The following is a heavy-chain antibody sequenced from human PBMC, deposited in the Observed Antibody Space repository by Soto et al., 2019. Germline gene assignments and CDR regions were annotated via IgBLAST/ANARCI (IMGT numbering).Heavy chain of an antibody. CDR1: GFTVSRNY. D-gene: IGHD3-16*01. CDR3: ARIEVSYTRGHPFDS. V-gene: IGHV3-53*01. J-gene: IGHJ4*02. CDR2: LYSGGNT. Sequence: PGGSLRLSCAVSGFTVSRNYMNWVRQAPGKGLEWVGVLYSGGNTYYADSVKGRFTISSDNSRNTLYLQMNSLRADDTAVYYCARIEVSYTRGHPFDSWGQGTLVTVYS.